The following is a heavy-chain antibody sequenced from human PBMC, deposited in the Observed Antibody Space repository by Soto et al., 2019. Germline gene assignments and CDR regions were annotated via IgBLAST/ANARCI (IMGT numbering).Heavy chain of an antibody. D-gene: IGHD1-26*01. CDR2: IVVGSGNT. Sequence: GASVKVSCKASGFTFTSSAVQWVRQARGQRLGWIGWIVVGSGNTNYAQKFQERVTITRDMSTSTAYMELSSLRSEDTAVYYCAADRTDIGLVGAPTDYYYGMDVWGQGTTVTVSS. J-gene: IGHJ6*02. CDR1: GFTFTSSA. CDR3: AADRTDIGLVGAPTDYYYGMDV. V-gene: IGHV1-58*01.